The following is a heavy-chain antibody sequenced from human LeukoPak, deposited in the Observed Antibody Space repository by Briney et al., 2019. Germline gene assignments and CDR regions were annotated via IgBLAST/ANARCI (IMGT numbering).Heavy chain of an antibody. D-gene: IGHD3-3*01. CDR2: IIPIFGTA. Sequence: SVKDSCKASGGTFSSYAISWVRQAPGQGLEWMGGIIPIFGTANYAQKFQGRVTITTDESTSTAYMELSSLRSEDTAVYYCARDRGQYYDFWAQGTLVTVSS. V-gene: IGHV1-69*05. J-gene: IGHJ4*02. CDR1: GGTFSSYA. CDR3: ARDRGQYYDF.